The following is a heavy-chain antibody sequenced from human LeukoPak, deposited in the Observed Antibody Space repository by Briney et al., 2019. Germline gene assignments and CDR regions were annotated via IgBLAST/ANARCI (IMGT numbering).Heavy chain of an antibody. J-gene: IGHJ6*02. CDR1: GFIFTNYF. V-gene: IGHV3-7*01. Sequence: GGSLRLSCAASGFIFTNYFMSWVRQAPGKGLEWVASIKHDGSEKYYVDSVRGRFTISRDNTMNSLYLQMSSLRAEDTAVYYCARERAVATYYYYYGMDVWGQGTTVTVSS. CDR2: IKHDGSEK. CDR3: ARERAVATYYYYYGMDV. D-gene: IGHD4-23*01.